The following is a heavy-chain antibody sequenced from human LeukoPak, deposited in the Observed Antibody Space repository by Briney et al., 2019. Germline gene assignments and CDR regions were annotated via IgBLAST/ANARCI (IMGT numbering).Heavy chain of an antibody. V-gene: IGHV1-69*13. CDR2: IIPIFGTA. Sequence: GASVKVSCKASGGTFSSYAISWVRQAPGQGLEWMGGIIPIFGTANYAQKFQGRVTITADESTSTAYMELSSLRSEDTAVYYCARESFYGDYVAYYFDYWGQGTLVTVSS. D-gene: IGHD4-17*01. J-gene: IGHJ4*02. CDR1: GGTFSSYA. CDR3: ARESFYGDYVAYYFDY.